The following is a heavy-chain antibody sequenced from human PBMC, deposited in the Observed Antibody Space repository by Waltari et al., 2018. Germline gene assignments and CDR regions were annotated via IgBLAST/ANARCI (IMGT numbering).Heavy chain of an antibody. J-gene: IGHJ3*02. CDR1: GYTLTELS. CDR2: FDPEDGET. D-gene: IGHD1-26*01. Sequence: QVQLVQSGAEVKKPGASVKVSCKVSGYTLTELSMPWLRQAPGKGLEWMGGFDPEDGETIYAQKFQGRVTMTEDTSIDTAYMELSSLRSEDTAVYYCATALIIVGATCAFDIWGQGTMVTVSS. CDR3: ATALIIVGATCAFDI. V-gene: IGHV1-24*01.